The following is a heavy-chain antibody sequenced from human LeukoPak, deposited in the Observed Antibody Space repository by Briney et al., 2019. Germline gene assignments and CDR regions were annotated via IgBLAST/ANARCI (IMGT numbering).Heavy chain of an antibody. J-gene: IGHJ4*02. Sequence: GRSLRLSCAASGFAFSSYAVHWVRQAPGKGLECVAVISHDGSKKYYAGFVKGRFTISRDNSKNTLYLHMNSLIPEDTAVYFCAKDWKFYYVSGSFFPDNWGQGTLVTVSS. V-gene: IGHV3-30-3*01. CDR3: AKDWKFYYVSGSFFPDN. CDR1: GFAFSSYA. CDR2: ISHDGSKK. D-gene: IGHD3-10*01.